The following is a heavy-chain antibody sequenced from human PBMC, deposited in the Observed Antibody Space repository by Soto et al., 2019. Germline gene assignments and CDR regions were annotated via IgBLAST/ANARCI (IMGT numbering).Heavy chain of an antibody. J-gene: IGHJ4*02. CDR3: ARGRITDLGTFDY. CDR2: SSPYNGNT. V-gene: IGHV1-18*01. CDR1: GYTFINYD. D-gene: IGHD1-20*01. Sequence: QVQLVQSGAEMKKPGASVKVSCKASGYTFINYDISWLRQAPGQGLAWMGWSSPYNGNTNYAHTFQGRVNMTADTSASSGYMELRSLRSDDAAVYFWARGRITDLGTFDYWGQGTLVTVSS.